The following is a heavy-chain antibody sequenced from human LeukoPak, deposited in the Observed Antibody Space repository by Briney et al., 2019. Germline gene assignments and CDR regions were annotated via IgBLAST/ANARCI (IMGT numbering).Heavy chain of an antibody. CDR2: ISGSGGST. V-gene: IGHV3-23*01. Sequence: GGSLRLSCAASGFTFSSYAMSWVRQAPGKGLEWVSAISGSGGSTYYADSVKGRFTIFRDNSKNTLYLQMNSLRAEDTAVYYCARGNGYSSSWYWFDPWGQGTLVTVSS. D-gene: IGHD6-13*01. J-gene: IGHJ5*02. CDR1: GFTFSSYA. CDR3: ARGNGYSSSWYWFDP.